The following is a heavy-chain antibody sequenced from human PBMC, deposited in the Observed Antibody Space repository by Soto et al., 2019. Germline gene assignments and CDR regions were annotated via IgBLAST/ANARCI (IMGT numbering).Heavy chain of an antibody. CDR2: VSGSSGSK. V-gene: IGHV3-23*01. J-gene: IGHJ4*02. CDR3: AKDWCGGTTCYCLEN. CDR1: GFTFSSYA. Sequence: EVQLLESGGGLVQPGGSLRLSCAASGFTFSSYAMSWVCQAPGKGLEWVSSVSGSSGSKSYADSVKGRFTISRDNSKSTVYLQMNSLRAEDTAVYFCAKDWCGGTTCYCLENWGQGTLVTVSS. D-gene: IGHD1-7*01.